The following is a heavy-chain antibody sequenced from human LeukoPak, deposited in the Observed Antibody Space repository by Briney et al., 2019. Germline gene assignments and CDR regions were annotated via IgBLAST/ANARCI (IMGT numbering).Heavy chain of an antibody. CDR2: IRYDGNNK. D-gene: IGHD1-14*01. CDR3: VKDNPLDY. J-gene: IGHJ4*02. Sequence: GGSLRLSCAASGFTFSDHYIDWVRQAPGKGLEWVAFIRYDGNNKLYADSMKGRFTISRDNSKNTLYLHINSLRAEDTALYYCVKDNPLDYWGQGTLVIVSS. CDR1: GFTFSDHY. V-gene: IGHV3-30*02.